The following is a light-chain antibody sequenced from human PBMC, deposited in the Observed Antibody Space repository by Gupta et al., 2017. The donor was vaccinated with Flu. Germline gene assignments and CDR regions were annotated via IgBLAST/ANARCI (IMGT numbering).Light chain of an antibody. CDR3: QVWDSSTVL. V-gene: IGLV3-1*01. CDR1: NLQYKS. J-gene: IGLJ2*01. Sequence: CTGDNLQYKSTSWYQQKLGQSPVVVIYQDNKRPSGIPERFSGSKSGNTATLTISGAQTRDEAEYYCQVWDSSTVLFGGGTKVTVL. CDR2: QDN.